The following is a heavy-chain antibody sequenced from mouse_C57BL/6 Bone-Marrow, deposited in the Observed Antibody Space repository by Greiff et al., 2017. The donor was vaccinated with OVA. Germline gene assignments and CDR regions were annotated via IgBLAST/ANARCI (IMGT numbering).Heavy chain of an antibody. D-gene: IGHD1-1*01. CDR2: IYPGNSDT. CDR1: GYTFTSYW. CDR3: TRNYYGSREDAMDY. J-gene: IGHJ4*01. V-gene: IGHV1-5*01. Sequence: VQLQQSGTVLARPGASVKMSCKTSGYTFTSYWMHWVKQRPGQGLEWIGAIYPGNSDTSYNQKFKGTAKLTAVTSASTAYMELSSLTNEDSAVYYCTRNYYGSREDAMDYWGQGTSVTVSS.